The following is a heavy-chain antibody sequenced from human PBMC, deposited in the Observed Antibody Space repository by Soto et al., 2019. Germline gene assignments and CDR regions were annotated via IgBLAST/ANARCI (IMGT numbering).Heavy chain of an antibody. CDR2: ISSSGSTI. CDR1: GFTFIDYY. D-gene: IGHD1-20*01. CDR3: ARRCDNLIRPHSYYFDY. J-gene: IGHJ4*02. Sequence: GGSLRLSCAASGFTFIDYYMSWILQAPGKGLEWVSYISSSGSTIYYADSVKGRFTISRDNAKNSLYLQMNSLRAEDTAVYYCARRCDNLIRPHSYYFDYWGQGTLVTVSS. V-gene: IGHV3-11*01.